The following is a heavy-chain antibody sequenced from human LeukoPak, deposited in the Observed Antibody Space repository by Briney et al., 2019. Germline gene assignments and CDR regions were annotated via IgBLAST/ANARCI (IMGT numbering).Heavy chain of an antibody. CDR2: IRGGGGSA. D-gene: IGHD4-17*01. V-gene: IGHV3-23*01. J-gene: IGHJ3*02. CDR1: GFTFSSYS. Sequence: GGSLRLSCAASGFTFSSYSMNWVRKAPGKGPEWFSAIRGGGGSAFYADSVKGRFTISRDNSKYTLFLQMNSLRAEDTAVYYCARDPNGDYIGAFDMWGPGTMVTVSS. CDR3: ARDPNGDYIGAFDM.